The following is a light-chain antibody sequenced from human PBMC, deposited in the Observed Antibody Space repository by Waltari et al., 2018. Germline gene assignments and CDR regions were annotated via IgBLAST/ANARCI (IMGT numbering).Light chain of an antibody. CDR1: SSNIGNNA. Sequence: QSVLTQPPSVSEAPRQRVTISCSESSSNIGNNAVNWYQQLPGQAPKLLSYVDSLVPSGVSDRFSGSKSGTSASLAISGLQSEDEANYYCAVWDDSLNGVVFGGGTKLTVL. J-gene: IGLJ2*01. V-gene: IGLV1-36*01. CDR2: VDS. CDR3: AVWDDSLNGVV.